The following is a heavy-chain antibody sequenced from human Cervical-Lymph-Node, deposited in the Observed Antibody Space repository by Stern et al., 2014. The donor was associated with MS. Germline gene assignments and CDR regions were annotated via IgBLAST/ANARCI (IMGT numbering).Heavy chain of an antibody. CDR3: ARGAGVFDS. J-gene: IGHJ4*02. CDR1: GGSIGRSSYY. CDR2: IFYTGST. D-gene: IGHD6-19*01. V-gene: IGHV4-39*02. Sequence: VQLVESGPGLVKPSETLSLTCTVSGGSIGRSSYYWGWIRQPPGKGLEWIGNIFYTGSTFYDPSLKSRVTISVDTSHNPFSLRLNSVTAADTAVYYCARGAGVFDSWGQGTLVTVSP.